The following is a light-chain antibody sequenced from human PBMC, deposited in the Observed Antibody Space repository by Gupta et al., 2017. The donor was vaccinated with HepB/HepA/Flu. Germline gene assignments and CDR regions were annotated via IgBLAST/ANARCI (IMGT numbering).Light chain of an antibody. CDR1: SSNVGGNN. CDR2: YND. CDR3: AAWDTSLNVVV. J-gene: IGLJ2*01. V-gene: IGLV1-44*01. Sequence: VLPPSTSVWGTPGQRVTISCSGSSSNVGGNNVNWYQQLPGTAPKLLIYYNDERPSGVPDRISGSKSGTSASLAISGRQAEDEADYYCAAWDTSLNVVVFGGGTKLTVL.